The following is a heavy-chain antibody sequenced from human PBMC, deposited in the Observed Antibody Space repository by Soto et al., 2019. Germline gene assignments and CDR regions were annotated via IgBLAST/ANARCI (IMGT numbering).Heavy chain of an antibody. CDR2: ISGSGGST. J-gene: IGHJ4*02. D-gene: IGHD7-27*01. Sequence: PGGSLRLSCAASGFTFSSYAMSWVRQAPGKGLEWVSAISGSGGSTYYADSVKGRFTISRDNSKNTLYLQMNSLRAEDTAVYYCAKGKYPVDSPAGWGNDYWGQGTPVTVSS. V-gene: IGHV3-23*01. CDR3: AKGKYPVDSPAGWGNDY. CDR1: GFTFSSYA.